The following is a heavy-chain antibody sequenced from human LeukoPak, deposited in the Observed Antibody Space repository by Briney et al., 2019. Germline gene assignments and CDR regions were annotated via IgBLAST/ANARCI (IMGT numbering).Heavy chain of an antibody. Sequence: GASVKVSCKASGYTFTGYYMHWVRQAPGQGLEWMGWINPNSGGTNYAQKFQGGVTMTRDTSISTAYMELSRLRSDDTAVYYCARDQYYDSSGYYYGDAFDIWGQGTMVTVSS. D-gene: IGHD3-22*01. CDR1: GYTFTGYY. CDR2: INPNSGGT. V-gene: IGHV1-2*02. CDR3: ARDQYYDSSGYYYGDAFDI. J-gene: IGHJ3*02.